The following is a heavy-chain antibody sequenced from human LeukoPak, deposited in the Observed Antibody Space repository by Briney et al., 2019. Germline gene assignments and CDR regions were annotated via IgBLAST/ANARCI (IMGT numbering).Heavy chain of an antibody. CDR1: GGSISSYY. CDR3: ARGVYDRSGFSYYYYYMDV. V-gene: IGHV4-59*01. D-gene: IGHD3-22*01. Sequence: SETLSLTCTVSGGSISSYYWSWIRQPPGKGLEWIGYIYYRGNTNYNPSLKSRVTTSLDTSKNQFSLKLSSVTAVDTAVYYCARGVYDRSGFSYYYYYMDVWGKGTTVTVSS. J-gene: IGHJ6*03. CDR2: IYYRGNT.